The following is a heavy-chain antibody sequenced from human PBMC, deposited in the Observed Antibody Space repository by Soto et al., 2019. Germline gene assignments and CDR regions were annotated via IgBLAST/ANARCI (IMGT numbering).Heavy chain of an antibody. D-gene: IGHD3-22*01. V-gene: IGHV4-39*01. J-gene: IGHJ4*02. CDR2: MFYSGST. CDR1: GGSISSDRYF. Sequence: QLQLQESGPGLVKPSGTLSLTCTVSGGSISSDRYFWAWIRQPPAKRLEWIGGMFYSGSTYYNPCLKSRCTISVDLSVDMYKNRFSLKLNSVSGAATAIYCCARADYYDSYSYYFLPSDFDFWGQGTLVTVSS. CDR3: ARADYYDSYSYYFLPSDFDF.